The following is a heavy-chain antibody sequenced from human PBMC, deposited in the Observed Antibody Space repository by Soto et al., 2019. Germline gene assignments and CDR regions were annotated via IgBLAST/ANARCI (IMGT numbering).Heavy chain of an antibody. CDR3: ARDGRGYCYGNFDY. D-gene: IGHD5-18*01. V-gene: IGHV1-69*01. CDR1: GGTFSSYA. CDR2: IITIFGTA. J-gene: IGHJ4*02. Sequence: QVQLVQSGAEVKKPWSSVKVSCKASGGTFSSYAISWVRQAPGQGLEWMGGIITIFGTANYAQKFKGRVTIPADESASTGYMELSSLVSEYTDVYYCARDGRGYCYGNFDYWGQGTLVTVSS.